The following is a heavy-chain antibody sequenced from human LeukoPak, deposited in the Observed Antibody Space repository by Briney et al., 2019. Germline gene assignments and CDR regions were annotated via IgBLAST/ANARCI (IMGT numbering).Heavy chain of an antibody. CDR2: ISYDGSNK. D-gene: IGHD3-10*01. CDR3: ARDRVRGVYYYYYMDV. CDR1: GFTFSSYA. Sequence: PGGSLRLSCAASGFTFSSYAMHWVRQAPGKGLEWVAVISYDGSNKYYADSVKGRFTISRDNSKNTLYLQMNSLRAEDTAVYYCARDRVRGVYYYYYMDVWGKGTTVTVSS. V-gene: IGHV3-30*04. J-gene: IGHJ6*03.